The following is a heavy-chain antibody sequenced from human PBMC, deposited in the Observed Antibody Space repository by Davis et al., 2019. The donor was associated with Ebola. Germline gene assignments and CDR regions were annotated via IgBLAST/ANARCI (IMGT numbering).Heavy chain of an antibody. CDR1: GFTFSDYW. Sequence: GESLKISCAASGFTFSDYWMTWVRQAPGKGLEWVANIKQDGSEKYYVDSVKGRFTISRDNAKNSLYLQMNSLRAEDTAVYYCARERVYYYGMDVWGQGTTVTVSS. J-gene: IGHJ6*02. CDR3: ARERVYYYGMDV. V-gene: IGHV3-7*01. CDR2: IKQDGSEK.